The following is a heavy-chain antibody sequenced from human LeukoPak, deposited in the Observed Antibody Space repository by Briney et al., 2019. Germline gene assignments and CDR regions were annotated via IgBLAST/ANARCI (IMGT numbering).Heavy chain of an antibody. CDR2: IYHSGST. CDR1: GYSISSGYY. CDR3: ARGGGITIFRVVKIGTVDY. J-gene: IGHJ4*02. D-gene: IGHD3-3*01. V-gene: IGHV4-38-2*01. Sequence: PSETLSLTCAVSGYSISSGYYWGWIRQPPGKGLEWIGSIYHSGSTYYNPSLKSRVTISVDTSKNQSCLKLSSVTAADTAVYYCARGGGITIFRVVKIGTVDYWGQGTLVTVSS.